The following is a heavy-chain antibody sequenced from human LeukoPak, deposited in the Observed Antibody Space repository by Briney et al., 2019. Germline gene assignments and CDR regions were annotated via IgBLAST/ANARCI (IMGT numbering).Heavy chain of an antibody. D-gene: IGHD6-6*01. V-gene: IGHV4-39*01. J-gene: IGHJ4*02. CDR2: INYRGST. CDR3: ARPGSSAGTDY. CDR1: RGSISSSSYY. Sequence: PETLSLTCTVPRGSISSSSYYWGWIRQPPGNWLEWIGNINYRGSTYYKPSLKTGAPISVDTSKNQFSLKLSSVTAAHTAVYYCARPGSSAGTDYGGQGTLVTVSS.